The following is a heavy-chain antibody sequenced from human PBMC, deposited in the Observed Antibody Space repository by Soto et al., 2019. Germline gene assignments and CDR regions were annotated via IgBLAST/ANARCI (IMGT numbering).Heavy chain of an antibody. CDR2: IYYSGST. V-gene: IGHV4-59*01. Sequence: PSETLPLTIAVYGGSFSGYYWSWIRQPPGKGLEWIGYIYYSGSTNDDPSLKSRVTISVDNSKNQFSMKLSYVTAADTAVYYCARDATIFGGGMEVWGQGTTVTVSS. J-gene: IGHJ6*02. D-gene: IGHD3-3*01. CDR1: GGSFSGYY. CDR3: ARDATIFGGGMEV.